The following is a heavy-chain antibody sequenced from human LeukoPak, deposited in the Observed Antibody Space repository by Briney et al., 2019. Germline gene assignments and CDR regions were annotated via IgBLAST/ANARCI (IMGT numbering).Heavy chain of an antibody. D-gene: IGHD2-15*01. CDR2: ISGSGGQK. CDR1: GFTFSDYA. Sequence: PGGSLRLSCAASGFTFSDYALSWVRQAPGKGLEWVSLISGSGGQKDYADSVKGRFTISRDNSRNTLNLQMNSLKAEDTAVYYCAKVWAVVVVAANAFDIWGQGTMVIVSA. J-gene: IGHJ3*02. V-gene: IGHV3-23*01. CDR3: AKVWAVVVVAANAFDI.